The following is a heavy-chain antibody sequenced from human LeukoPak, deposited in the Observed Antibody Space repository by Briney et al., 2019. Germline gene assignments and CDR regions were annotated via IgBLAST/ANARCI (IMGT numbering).Heavy chain of an antibody. Sequence: PGGSLRLSCAASGFTFSSYAMHWVRQAPSKGLEWVAVISYDGSNKCYADSVKGRFTISRDNSKNTLYLQMNSLRTEDTAVYYCVRVSGFCTNGVCPSFDPWGQGTLVTVSS. CDR3: VRVSGFCTNGVCPSFDP. CDR2: ISYDGSNK. CDR1: GFTFSSYA. D-gene: IGHD2-8*01. V-gene: IGHV3-30-3*01. J-gene: IGHJ5*02.